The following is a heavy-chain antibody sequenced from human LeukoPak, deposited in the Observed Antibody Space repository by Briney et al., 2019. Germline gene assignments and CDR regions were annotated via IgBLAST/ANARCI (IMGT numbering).Heavy chain of an antibody. Sequence: SQTLSLTCTVSGGSISSCGYYWSWIRQHPGKGLEWIGYIYYSGSTYYNPSLKSRVTISVDTSKNQFSPKLSSVTAADTAVYYCARGLSRGSSRNNWFDPWGQGTLVTVSS. V-gene: IGHV4-31*03. CDR2: IYYSGST. CDR3: ARGLSRGSSRNNWFDP. D-gene: IGHD2-15*01. CDR1: GGSISSCGYY. J-gene: IGHJ5*02.